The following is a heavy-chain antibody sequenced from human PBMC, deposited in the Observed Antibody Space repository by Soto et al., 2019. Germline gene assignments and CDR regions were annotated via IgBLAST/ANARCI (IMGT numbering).Heavy chain of an antibody. CDR1: GYSFTSYW. D-gene: IGHD2-2*01. J-gene: IGHJ6*03. Sequence: GESLKISCKGSGYSFTSYWIGWVRQMPGKGLEWMGIIYPGDSDTRYSPSFQGQVTISADKSISTAYLQWSSLKASDTAMYYCARHLGYCSSTSGYSYDYYYYYYMDVWGQGTTVPVSS. CDR3: ARHLGYCSSTSGYSYDYYYYYYMDV. V-gene: IGHV5-51*01. CDR2: IYPGDSDT.